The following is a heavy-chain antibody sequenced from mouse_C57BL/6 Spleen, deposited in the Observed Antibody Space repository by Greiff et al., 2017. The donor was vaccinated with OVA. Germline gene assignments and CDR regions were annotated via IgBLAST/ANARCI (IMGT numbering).Heavy chain of an antibody. CDR1: GYTFTSYW. CDR3: AKVTTVVADYFDY. D-gene: IGHD1-1*01. CDR2: FFPGSGST. Sequence: QVQLQQPGAELVKPGASVKMSCKASGYTFTSYWITWVKQRPGQGLEWIGDFFPGSGSTNYNEKFKSKATLTVDTSSSTAYMQLSSLTSEDSAVYYCAKVTTVVADYFDYWGQGTTLTVSS. J-gene: IGHJ2*01. V-gene: IGHV1-55*01.